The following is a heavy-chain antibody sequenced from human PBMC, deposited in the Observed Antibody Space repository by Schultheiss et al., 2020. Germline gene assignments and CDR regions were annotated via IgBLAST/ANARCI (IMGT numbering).Heavy chain of an antibody. CDR2: ISGSGGST. CDR1: GFTVSSNY. Sequence: GGSLRLSCAASGFTVSSNYMSWVRQAPGKGLEWVSAISGSGGSTYYADSVKGRFTISRDNSKNTLYLQMGSLRAEDTAVYYCASYGAHGQARPDGYWGQGTLVTVSS. J-gene: IGHJ4*02. V-gene: IGHV3-23*01. D-gene: IGHD6-6*01. CDR3: ASYGAHGQARPDGY.